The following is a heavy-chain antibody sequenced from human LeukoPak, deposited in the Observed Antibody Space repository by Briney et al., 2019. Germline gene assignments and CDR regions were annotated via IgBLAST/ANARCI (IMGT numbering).Heavy chain of an antibody. J-gene: IGHJ4*02. V-gene: IGHV3-53*01. CDR2: IYSGGST. CDR3: ARDDSPLYFDY. Sequence: GGSLRLSCAASGFTVSSNYMSWVRQAPGKGLEWVSVIYSGGSTYYADSVKGRFTISRDNAKNSLYLQMNSLRAEDTAVYYCARDDSPLYFDYWGQGTLDTVSS. CDR1: GFTVSSNY. D-gene: IGHD2-21*01.